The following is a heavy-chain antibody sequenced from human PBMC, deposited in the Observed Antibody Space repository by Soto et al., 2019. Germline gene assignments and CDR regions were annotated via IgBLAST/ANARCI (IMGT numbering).Heavy chain of an antibody. CDR2: IYPGDSDT. J-gene: IGHJ4*02. CDR3: ARCPDYVWGSYRPFDY. V-gene: IGHV5-51*01. Sequence: PGESLKISCKGSGYSFTSYWIGRVRQMPGKGLEWMGIIYPGDSDTRYSPSFQGQVTISADKSISTAYLQWSSLKASDTAMYYCARCPDYVWGSYRPFDYWGQGTLVTVSS. D-gene: IGHD3-16*02. CDR1: GYSFTSYW.